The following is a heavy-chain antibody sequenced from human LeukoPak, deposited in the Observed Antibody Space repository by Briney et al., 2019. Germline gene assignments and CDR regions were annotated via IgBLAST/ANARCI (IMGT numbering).Heavy chain of an antibody. V-gene: IGHV1-8*02. J-gene: IGHJ3*02. CDR3: ARVYSSSWYGSYSAFDI. CDR2: MNPNSGNT. Sequence: ASVKVSCKASGYTFTSYYMHWVRQATGQGLEWMGWMNPNSGNTGYAQKFQGRVTMTRNTSISTAYMELSSLRSEDTAVYYCARVYSSSWYGSYSAFDIWGRGTMVTVSS. D-gene: IGHD6-13*01. CDR1: GYTFTSYY.